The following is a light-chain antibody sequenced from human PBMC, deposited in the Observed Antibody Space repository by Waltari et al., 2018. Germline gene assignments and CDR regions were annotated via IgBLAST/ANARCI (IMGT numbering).Light chain of an antibody. J-gene: IGLJ2*01. Sequence: QSALTQPASVSGSPGQSITISCTGTNSDVGGYDYVSWYQQHPGNAPTLIIYDVSNRPSGVSNRFAGSKSGNTASLTISGLQAEDEADYYCNSYTSSSTRVFGGGTKLTVL. CDR3: NSYTSSSTRV. CDR2: DVS. V-gene: IGLV2-14*03. CDR1: NSDVGGYDY.